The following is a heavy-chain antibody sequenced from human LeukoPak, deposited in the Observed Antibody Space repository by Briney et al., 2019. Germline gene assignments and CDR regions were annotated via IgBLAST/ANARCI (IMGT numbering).Heavy chain of an antibody. Sequence: GSLRLSCAASGFTFSSYGMHWVRQAPGKGLEWVAFIRYDGSNKYYADSVKGRFTIFRDNSKNTLYLQMNSLRAEDTAVYYCAKETVARRRNNWFDPWGQGTLVTVSS. V-gene: IGHV3-30*02. CDR3: AKETVARRRNNWFDP. CDR2: IRYDGSNK. J-gene: IGHJ5*02. D-gene: IGHD2-15*01. CDR1: GFTFSSYG.